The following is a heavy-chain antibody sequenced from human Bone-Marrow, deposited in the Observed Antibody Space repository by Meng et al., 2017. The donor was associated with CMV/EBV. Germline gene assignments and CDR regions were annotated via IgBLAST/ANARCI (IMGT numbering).Heavy chain of an antibody. CDR1: GCTFSSYA. CDR3: AKDAGLRGSYSKDYFDY. CDR2: ISYDGSNK. Sequence: GGSLRLSCAASGCTFSSYAMHWVRQAPGKGLEWVAVISYDGSNKYYADSVKGRFTISRDNSKNTLYLQMNSLRAEDTAVYYCAKDAGLRGSYSKDYFDYWGQGTLVTVSS. J-gene: IGHJ4*02. D-gene: IGHD1-26*01. V-gene: IGHV3-30*04.